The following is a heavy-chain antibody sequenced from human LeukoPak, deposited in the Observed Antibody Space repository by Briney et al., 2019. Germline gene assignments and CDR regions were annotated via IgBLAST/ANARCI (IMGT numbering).Heavy chain of an antibody. Sequence: GSLRLSCAASGFTFCSYSMNWVRQAPGKGLEWVSSISSSSSYIYYADSVKGRFTISRDNAKNSLYLQMNSLRAEDTAVYYCASRGFGAAAGRGYWGQGTLVTVSS. CDR3: ASRGFGAAAGRGY. V-gene: IGHV3-21*01. J-gene: IGHJ4*02. CDR2: ISSSSSYI. D-gene: IGHD6-13*01. CDR1: GFTFCSYS.